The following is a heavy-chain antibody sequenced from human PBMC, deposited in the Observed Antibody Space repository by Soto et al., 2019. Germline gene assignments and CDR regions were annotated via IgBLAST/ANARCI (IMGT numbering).Heavy chain of an antibody. D-gene: IGHD5-12*01. Sequence: QVQLVQSGAEVKKPGASVKVSCKASGYTFTSYDINWVRQAPGQGLEWMGWMNPNSGNTSYAQKFQGRVTMTRNTSISAAYMELSGLRSEDTAVYYCARGLDIVATMGDYYYYMDVWGKGTTVTVSS. V-gene: IGHV1-8*01. J-gene: IGHJ6*03. CDR3: ARGLDIVATMGDYYYYMDV. CDR2: MNPNSGNT. CDR1: GYTFTSYD.